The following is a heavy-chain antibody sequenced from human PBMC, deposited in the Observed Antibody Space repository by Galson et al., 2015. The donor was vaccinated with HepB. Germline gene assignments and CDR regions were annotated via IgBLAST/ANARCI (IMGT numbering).Heavy chain of an antibody. D-gene: IGHD3-16*01. V-gene: IGHV3-30*04. CDR3: ARATTPSFGPCSSFPCRAEYFQH. CDR1: GFSFSNFA. J-gene: IGHJ1*01. Sequence: SLRLSCAASGFSFSNFAMHWVRRAPGKGLEWVAIISYDGKHQYYADSVRGRFTISRDISKNTLYLQMNSLRAEDTAVYYCARATTPSFGPCSSFPCRAEYFQHWGQGNLVTVSS. CDR2: ISYDGKHQ.